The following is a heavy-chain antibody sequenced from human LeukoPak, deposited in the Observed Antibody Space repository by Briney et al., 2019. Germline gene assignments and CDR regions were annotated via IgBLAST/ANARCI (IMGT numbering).Heavy chain of an antibody. CDR3: ARSDVLMVYATQKPPGWFNP. J-gene: IGHJ5*02. CDR1: GGSISSYY. CDR2: IYYSGST. Sequence: SETLSLTCTVSGGSISSYYWSWIRQPPGKGLEWIGYIYYSGSTNYNPSLKSRVTISVDTSKNQFSLKLSSVTAADTAVYYCARSDVLMVYATQKPPGWFNPWGQGTLVTVSS. V-gene: IGHV4-59*01. D-gene: IGHD2-8*01.